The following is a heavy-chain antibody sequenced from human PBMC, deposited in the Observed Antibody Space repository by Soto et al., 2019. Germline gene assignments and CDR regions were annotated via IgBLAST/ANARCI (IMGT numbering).Heavy chain of an antibody. CDR2: IIPIFGTA. D-gene: IGHD7-27*01. V-gene: IGHV1-69*13. J-gene: IGHJ6*02. CDR1: GGTFSSYA. Sequence: ASVKVSCKASGGTFSSYALSWVRQAPGQGLEWMGGIIPIFGTANYAQKFQDRVTITADESTSTAYMELGSLRSEDTAVYYCARARLTRDYYGMDVWGQGTTVTVSS. CDR3: ARARLTRDYYGMDV.